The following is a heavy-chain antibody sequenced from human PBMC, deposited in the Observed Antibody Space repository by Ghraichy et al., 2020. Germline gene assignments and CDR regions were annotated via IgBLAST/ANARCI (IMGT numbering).Heavy chain of an antibody. J-gene: IGHJ4*02. CDR1: GFTFSGYW. Sequence: LSLTCAASGFTFSGYWMHWVRQAPGKGLVWVSGINSDGSSTNYADSVKGRFTISRDNAKSTLDLQMNSLRAEDTAVYYGIKGTIRGQGTLVTVSS. CDR2: INSDGSST. CDR3: IKGTI. V-gene: IGHV3-74*01. D-gene: IGHD3-9*01.